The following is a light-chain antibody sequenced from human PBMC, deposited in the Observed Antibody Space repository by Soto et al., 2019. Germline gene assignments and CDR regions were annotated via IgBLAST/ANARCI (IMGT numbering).Light chain of an antibody. CDR3: QQHAVSPIN. CDR1: LGVSSSY. J-gene: IGKJ5*01. CDR2: GES. V-gene: IGKV3-20*01. Sequence: EIVLTQAPGTLSLSPRERATLSWSANLGVSSSYLAWYQQKPGQAPRLRIYGESSRDSGIPDRFSGSGSGTDFTLTITRLEPEDVAVFYCQQHAVSPINFGEGTRLEIK.